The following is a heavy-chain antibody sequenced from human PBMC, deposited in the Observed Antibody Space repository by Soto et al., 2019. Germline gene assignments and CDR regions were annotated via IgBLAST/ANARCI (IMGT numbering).Heavy chain of an antibody. V-gene: IGHV3-48*01. CDR1: GFTFSSYS. D-gene: IGHD2-21*02. CDR3: ARGLTETGGAFDI. Sequence: EVQLVESGGGLVQPGGSLRLSCAASGFTFSSYSMNWVRQAPGKGLEWVSYISSSSSTIYYADSVKGRFTISRDNSNNTLYLQMNSMRAEETAVYYFARGLTETGGAFDIWGQGTMVTVSS. CDR2: ISSSSSTI. J-gene: IGHJ3*02.